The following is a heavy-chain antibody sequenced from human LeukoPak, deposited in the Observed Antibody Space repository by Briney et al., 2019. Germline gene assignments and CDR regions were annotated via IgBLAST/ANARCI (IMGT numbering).Heavy chain of an antibody. CDR2: ISGSGGST. Sequence: GGSLRLSCAASGFTFSGYAMSWVRQAPGKGLEWVSAISGSGGSTYYADSVEGRFTISRDNSKNTLYLQMNSLRAEDTAVYYCAKAYDFWSGSANAFDIWGQGTMVTVSS. CDR1: GFTFSGYA. CDR3: AKAYDFWSGSANAFDI. V-gene: IGHV3-23*01. D-gene: IGHD3-3*01. J-gene: IGHJ3*02.